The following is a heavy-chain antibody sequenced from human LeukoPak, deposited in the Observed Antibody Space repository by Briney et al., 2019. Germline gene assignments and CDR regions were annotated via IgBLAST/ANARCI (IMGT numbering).Heavy chain of an antibody. CDR3: ARGGSGWFDAFDI. J-gene: IGHJ3*02. V-gene: IGHV1-2*02. D-gene: IGHD6-19*01. CDR2: INPNSGGT. CDR1: GYTFTGYY. Sequence: GASVKVSCKASGYTFTGYYMHWVRQAPGQGLEWMGWINPNSGGTNYAQKFLGRVTMTRDTSITTAYMELSRLRSDDTAVYYCARGGSGWFDAFDIRGQGTMVTVSS.